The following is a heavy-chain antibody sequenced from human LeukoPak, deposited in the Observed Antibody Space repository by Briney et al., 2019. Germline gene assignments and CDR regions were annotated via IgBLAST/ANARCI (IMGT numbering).Heavy chain of an antibody. V-gene: IGHV6-1*01. CDR1: GDSVSSNRAA. J-gene: IGHJ5*02. CDR3: ARVSGYDSSWFDP. CDR2: TYYRSKWFN. D-gene: IGHD5-12*01. Sequence: SGPGLVKPSQTLSLTCAISGDSVSSNRAAWNWIRQSPSRGLEWLGRTYYRSKWFNDYAVSVKSRITINPDTSNNQFSLQLNSVTPDDTAVYYCARVSGYDSSWFDPWDQGTLVTVSS.